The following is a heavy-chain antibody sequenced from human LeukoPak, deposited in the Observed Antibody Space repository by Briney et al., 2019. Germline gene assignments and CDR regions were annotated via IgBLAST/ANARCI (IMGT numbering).Heavy chain of an antibody. CDR2: IYWDDDK. D-gene: IGHD2-2*01. CDR1: GGSISSYYW. Sequence: TLSLTCTVSGGSISSYYWSWIRQPPGKALEWLALIYWDDDKRYSPSLKSRLTITKDTSKNQVVLTMTNMDPVDTATYYCAHRRRYQLYATLDWFDPWGQGTLVTVSS. CDR3: AHRRRYQLYATLDWFDP. V-gene: IGHV2-5*08. J-gene: IGHJ5*02.